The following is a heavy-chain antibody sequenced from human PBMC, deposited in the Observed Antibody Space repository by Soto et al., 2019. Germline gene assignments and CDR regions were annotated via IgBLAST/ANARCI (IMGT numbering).Heavy chain of an antibody. Sequence: ASVKVSCKASGYTFTSYYMHWVRQAPGQGLEWMGIINPSGGSTSYAQKFQGRVTMTRDTSTSTAYMELSSLRSEDTAVYYCARGFNPYYDFWSGYYYYYYYGMDAWGQGTTVTVSS. CDR3: ARGFNPYYDFWSGYYYYYYYGMDA. J-gene: IGHJ6*02. V-gene: IGHV1-46*01. CDR2: INPSGGST. CDR1: GYTFTSYY. D-gene: IGHD3-3*01.